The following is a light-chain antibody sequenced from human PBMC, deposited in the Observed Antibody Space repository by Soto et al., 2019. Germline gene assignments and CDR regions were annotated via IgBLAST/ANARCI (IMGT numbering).Light chain of an antibody. Sequence: DIQMTQSPSTLSASVGDRVTITCRASQSISSWLAWYQQKPGKVPKLLIYDASSLESGVPSRFSGGGSGTEFTLTISSLQPDDFATYYCQQYDSYPWTFGQGTPVEIK. CDR3: QQYDSYPWT. J-gene: IGKJ1*01. CDR2: DAS. CDR1: QSISSW. V-gene: IGKV1-5*01.